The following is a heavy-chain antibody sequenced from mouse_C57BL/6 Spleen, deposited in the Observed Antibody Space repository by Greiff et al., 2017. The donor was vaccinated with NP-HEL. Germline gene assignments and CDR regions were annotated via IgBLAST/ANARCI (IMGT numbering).Heavy chain of an antibody. Sequence: LVESGAELVKPGASVKISCKASGYAFSSYWMNWVKQRPGKGLEWIGQIYPGDGDTNYNGKFKGKATLTADKSSSTAYMQLSSLTSEDSAVYFCARGTTVVGDYWGQGTTLTVSS. CDR2: IYPGDGDT. D-gene: IGHD1-1*01. V-gene: IGHV1-80*01. CDR3: ARGTTVVGDY. J-gene: IGHJ2*01. CDR1: GYAFSSYW.